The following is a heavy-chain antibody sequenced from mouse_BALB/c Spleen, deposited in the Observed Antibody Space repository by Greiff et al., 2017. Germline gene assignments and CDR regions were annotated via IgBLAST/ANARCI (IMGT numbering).Heavy chain of an antibody. CDR2: INPSTGYT. CDR3: ARSEGPYYYAMDY. CDR1: GYTFTSYW. V-gene: IGHV1-7*01. J-gene: IGHJ4*01. Sequence: VQLQQSGAELAKPGASVKMSCKASGYTFTSYWMHWVKQRPGQGLEWIGYINPSTGYTEYNQKFKDKATLTADKSSSTAYMQLSSLTSEDSAVYYCARSEGPYYYAMDYWGQGTSVTVSS. D-gene: IGHD3-3*01.